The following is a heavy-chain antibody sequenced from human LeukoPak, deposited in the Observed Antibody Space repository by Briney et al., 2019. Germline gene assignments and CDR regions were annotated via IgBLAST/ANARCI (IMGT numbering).Heavy chain of an antibody. D-gene: IGHD1-26*01. CDR3: TTHYPDSGSYNY. CDR1: EFTLRDAW. Sequence: PGGSLRLSCSASEFTLRDAWMNWVRQAPGKGLEWVARIKSKTDGGTTDYAAPVKGRFIISRDDSKNTLYLQMDSLQTEDTAVYYCTTHYPDSGSYNYWGQGTLVTVSS. CDR2: IKSKTDGGTT. J-gene: IGHJ4*02. V-gene: IGHV3-15*01.